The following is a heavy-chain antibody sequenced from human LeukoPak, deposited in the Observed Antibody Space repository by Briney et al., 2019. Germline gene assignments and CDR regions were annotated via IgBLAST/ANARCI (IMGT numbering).Heavy chain of an antibody. Sequence: SQTLSLTCTVSGGSISSGGYYWSWIRQPPGKGLEWIGYIYHSGSTYYNPSLKSRVTISVDRSKNQFSLKLSSVTAADTAVYYCARVRSESITIFGVVADYYFDYWGQGTLVTVSS. V-gene: IGHV4-30-2*01. CDR2: IYHSGST. D-gene: IGHD3-3*01. CDR3: ARVRSESITIFGVVADYYFDY. J-gene: IGHJ4*02. CDR1: GGSISSGGYY.